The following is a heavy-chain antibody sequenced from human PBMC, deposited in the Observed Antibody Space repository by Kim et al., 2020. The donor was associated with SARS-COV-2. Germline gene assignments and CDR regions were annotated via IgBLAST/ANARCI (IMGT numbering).Heavy chain of an antibody. CDR2: INQHGSET. V-gene: IGHV3-7*01. CDR1: GFTFSSFW. J-gene: IGHJ4*02. Sequence: GGSLRLSCAASGFTFSSFWMSWVRQAPGKGLERVANINQHGSETKYVDSVKGRFTISRDNAKNTLYLQMNNLRAEDRAVYYCARGARAQGRTDGFDYWGQGTLVTVSS. CDR3: ARGARAQGRTDGFDY.